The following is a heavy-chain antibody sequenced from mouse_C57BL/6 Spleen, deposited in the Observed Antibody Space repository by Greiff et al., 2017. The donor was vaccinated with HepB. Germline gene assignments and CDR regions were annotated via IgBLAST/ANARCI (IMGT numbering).Heavy chain of an antibody. J-gene: IGHJ4*01. Sequence: VQLQQSGPVLVKPGASVKMSCKASGYTFTDYYMNWVKQSHGKSLEWIGVINPYNGGTSYNQKFKGKATLTVDKSSSTAYMELNSLTSEDSAVYYCARRTTRYYDAMDYWGQGTSVTVSS. CDR1: GYTFTDYY. CDR3: ARRTTRYYDAMDY. CDR2: INPYNGGT. V-gene: IGHV1-19*01. D-gene: IGHD2-12*01.